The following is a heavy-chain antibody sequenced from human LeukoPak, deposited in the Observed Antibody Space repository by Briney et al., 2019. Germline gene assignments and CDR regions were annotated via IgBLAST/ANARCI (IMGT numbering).Heavy chain of an antibody. J-gene: IGHJ4*02. D-gene: IGHD1-26*01. CDR2: IKYDGSAK. V-gene: IGHV3-7*01. CDR1: GFTLSSYW. CDR3: ARDLFSGSYQENF. Sequence: GGSLRLSCAASGFTLSSYWMSWVRQAPGKGLEWVANIKYDGSAKYYVDSVKGRFTISRDDAKNSLYLEMNSLRAEDTAVYYCARDLFSGSYQENFWGQGALVTVSS.